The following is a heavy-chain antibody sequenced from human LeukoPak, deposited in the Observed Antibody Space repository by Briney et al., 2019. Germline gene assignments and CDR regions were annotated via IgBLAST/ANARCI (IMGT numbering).Heavy chain of an antibody. CDR2: ISSSSSYI. CDR3: ASDPTVYDAFDI. D-gene: IGHD4-11*01. J-gene: IGHJ3*02. V-gene: IGHV3-21*01. CDR1: GFTFSSYS. Sequence: GGSLRLSCAASGFTFSSYSMNWVRQAPGKGLEWVSSISSSSSYIYYADSVKGRFTISRDNAKNSLYLQMNSLRAEDTAVYYCASDPTVYDAFDIWGQGTMVTVSS.